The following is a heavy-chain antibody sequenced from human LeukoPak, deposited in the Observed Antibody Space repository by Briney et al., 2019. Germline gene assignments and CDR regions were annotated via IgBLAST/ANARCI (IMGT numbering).Heavy chain of an antibody. CDR1: GFTFSSYG. CDR2: ISYDGSNK. CDR3: AKAEYYDTGDPPYHH. D-gene: IGHD3-22*01. V-gene: IGHV3-30*18. J-gene: IGHJ1*01. Sequence: GGSLRLSCAASGFTFSSYGMHWVRQAPGKGLEWVAVISYDGSNKYYADSVKGRFTISRDNSKNTLYLQMNSLRTEDTAVYHCAKAEYYDTGDPPYHHWGQGTLVTVSS.